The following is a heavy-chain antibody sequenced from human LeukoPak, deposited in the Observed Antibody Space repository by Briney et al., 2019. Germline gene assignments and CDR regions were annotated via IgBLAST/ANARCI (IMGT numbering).Heavy chain of an antibody. V-gene: IGHV3-30-3*01. CDR1: GFTFSSYA. J-gene: IGHJ5*02. CDR3: AREAGYSSSWYYLNRFDP. Sequence: GRSLRLSCAASGFTFSSYAMHWVRQAPGKGLEWVAVISYDGSNKYYADSVKGRFTISRDNSKNTLYLQMNSLRAEDTAVYYCAREAGYSSSWYYLNRFDPWGQGTLVTVSS. D-gene: IGHD6-13*01. CDR2: ISYDGSNK.